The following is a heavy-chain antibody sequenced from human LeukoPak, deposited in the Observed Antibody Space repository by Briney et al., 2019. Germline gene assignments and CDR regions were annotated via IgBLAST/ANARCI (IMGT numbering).Heavy chain of an antibody. CDR2: IHYSGTT. J-gene: IGHJ5*02. V-gene: IGHV4-39*01. CDR1: GCSISSSNYY. Sequence: SETLSLTCTASGCSISSSNYYWGWIRQPPGKGLVYIGSIHYSGTTYFNPSLKSRVTISVDTSENQFSLKLNSVTAADTAVYYCARGSPYHTWGQGTLVTVSS. CDR3: ARGSPYHT.